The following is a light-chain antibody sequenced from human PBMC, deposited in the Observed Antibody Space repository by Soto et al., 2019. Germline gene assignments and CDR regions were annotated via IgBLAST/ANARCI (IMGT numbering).Light chain of an antibody. Sequence: EIVMTQSPATLSVSPWEIATLSSTAGQGVTTNFAWYQQKSGQSPRLLIYDVSIRATGVPARFSGTGSETDFTLTISGLQSEDSAVYFCQQYNNWPFSFGQGTRLEIK. V-gene: IGKV3-15*01. CDR1: QGVTTN. CDR2: DVS. CDR3: QQYNNWPFS. J-gene: IGKJ5*01.